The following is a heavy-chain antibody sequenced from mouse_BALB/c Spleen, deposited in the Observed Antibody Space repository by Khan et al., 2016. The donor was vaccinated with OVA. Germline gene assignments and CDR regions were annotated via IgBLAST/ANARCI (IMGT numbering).Heavy chain of an antibody. CDR3: ARHNYGPFAY. D-gene: IGHD1-1*01. V-gene: IGHV5-9-3*01. CDR2: ISSGGDYI. Sequence: EVQLLETGGDLVKPGGSLKLSCSASGFTFSTYAMSWVRQTPEKRLEWVATISSGGDYIYYPDSVGGRFTISSENAKNTLYLQMSSLRSEDTAMYYCARHNYGPFAYWGQGTLVTVSA. J-gene: IGHJ3*01. CDR1: GFTFSTYA.